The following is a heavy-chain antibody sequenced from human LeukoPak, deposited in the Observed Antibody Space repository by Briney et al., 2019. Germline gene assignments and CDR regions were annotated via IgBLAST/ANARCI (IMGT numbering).Heavy chain of an antibody. Sequence: PGGSLRLSCAASGFTFSNAWMSWVRQAPGKGLEWVSAISGSGGSTYYADSVKGRFTISRDNAKNSLYLQMNSLRAEDTAVYYCARLQEDYDFWSGSRAWFDPWGQGTLVTVSS. J-gene: IGHJ5*02. CDR1: GFTFSNAW. CDR2: ISGSGGST. D-gene: IGHD3-3*01. V-gene: IGHV3-23*01. CDR3: ARLQEDYDFWSGSRAWFDP.